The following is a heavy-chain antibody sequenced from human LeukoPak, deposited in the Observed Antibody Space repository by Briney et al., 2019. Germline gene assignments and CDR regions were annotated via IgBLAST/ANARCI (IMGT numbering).Heavy chain of an antibody. J-gene: IGHJ4*02. V-gene: IGHV4-34*01. Sequence: SETLSLTCAVYGGSFSGYYWSWIRQPPGKGLEWNGEINHSGSTNYNPSLKSRVTISVDTSKNQFSLKLSSVTAADTAVYYCARLRWLQPIDYWGQGTLVTVSS. CDR2: INHSGST. D-gene: IGHD5-24*01. CDR3: ARLRWLQPIDY. CDR1: GGSFSGYY.